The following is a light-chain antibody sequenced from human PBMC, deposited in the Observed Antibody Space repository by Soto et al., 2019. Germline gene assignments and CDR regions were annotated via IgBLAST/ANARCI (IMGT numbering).Light chain of an antibody. Sequence: EIVLTQSPGTLSLSPGERATLSCRASQSVTSTYLGWYQQKPGQAPSLLIYGASSRATGIPDRFSGSGSGTDFTLTISRLEPEDFAVYYCQPYVSPPITFGQGTRLEIK. CDR2: GAS. CDR1: QSVTSTY. V-gene: IGKV3-20*01. CDR3: QPYVSPPIT. J-gene: IGKJ5*01.